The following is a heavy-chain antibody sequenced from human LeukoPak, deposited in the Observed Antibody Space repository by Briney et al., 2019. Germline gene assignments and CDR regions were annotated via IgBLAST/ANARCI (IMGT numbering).Heavy chain of an antibody. D-gene: IGHD4-17*01. CDR3: ARDLSHTVTYFDY. Sequence: GGSLRLSCAASGFTFSSYWMSWVRQAPGKGLEWVANIKQDGSEKYYVDSVKGRFTISRDNAKNSLYLQMNSLRAEDTPVYYCARDLSHTVTYFDYWGQGTLVTVSS. CDR1: GFTFSSYW. V-gene: IGHV3-7*01. CDR2: IKQDGSEK. J-gene: IGHJ4*02.